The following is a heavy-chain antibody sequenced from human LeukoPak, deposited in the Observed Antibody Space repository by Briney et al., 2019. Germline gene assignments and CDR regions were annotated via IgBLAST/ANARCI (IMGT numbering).Heavy chain of an antibody. D-gene: IGHD3-22*01. CDR3: ARATYYDSSGYLVQDDAFDI. CDR2: IHYSGNS. Sequence: SETLSLTCSVSGDSVSGFYWNWIRQSPGTGLEWIGNIHYSGNSNYNPSLKSRVTISVDTSKNQFSLKLSSVTAADTAVYYCARATYYDSSGYLVQDDAFDIWGQGTMVTVSS. V-gene: IGHV4-59*02. CDR1: GDSVSGFY. J-gene: IGHJ3*02.